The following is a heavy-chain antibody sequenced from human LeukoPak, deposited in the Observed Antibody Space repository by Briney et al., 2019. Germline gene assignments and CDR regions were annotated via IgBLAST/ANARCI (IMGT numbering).Heavy chain of an antibody. J-gene: IGHJ6*03. D-gene: IGHD6-13*01. CDR3: ARDCPSVAAAGTNYYYYYMDV. CDR2: INHSGST. CDR1: GGSFSGYY. V-gene: IGHV4-34*01. Sequence: SETLSLTCAVYGGSFSGYYWSWIRQPPGKGLEWIGEINHSGSTNYNPSLKSRVTISVDTSKNQFSLKLSSVTAADTAVYYCARDCPSVAAAGTNYYYYYMDVWGKGTTVTVSS.